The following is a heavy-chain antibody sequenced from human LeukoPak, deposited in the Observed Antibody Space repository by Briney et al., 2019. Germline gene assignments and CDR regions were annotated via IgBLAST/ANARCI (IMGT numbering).Heavy chain of an antibody. CDR1: GFTVSSNY. V-gene: IGHV3-53*01. J-gene: IGHJ4*02. Sequence: PGGSLRLSCAASGFTVSSNYMSWVRQAPGKGLEWVSVIYSGGSTYYADSVKGRFTISRDNSKNTLYLQMNSLRAEDTAVYYCARVNYYDSSGYYSGYFDYWGQGTLVTVSS. CDR2: IYSGGST. CDR3: ARVNYYDSSGYYSGYFDY. D-gene: IGHD3-22*01.